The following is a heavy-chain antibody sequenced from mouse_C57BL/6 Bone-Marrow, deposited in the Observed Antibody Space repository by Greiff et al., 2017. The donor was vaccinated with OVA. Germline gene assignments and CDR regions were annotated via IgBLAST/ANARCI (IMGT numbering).Heavy chain of an antibody. CDR3: ARDYYGSSPGY. D-gene: IGHD1-1*01. J-gene: IGHJ2*01. CDR1: GYTFTSYG. V-gene: IGHV1-81*01. CDR2: IYPRSGNT. Sequence: QVQLKESGAELARPGASVKLSCKASGYTFTSYGISWVKQRTGQGLEWIGEIYPRSGNTYYNEKFKGKATLTADKSSSTAYMELRSLTSEDSAVYFCARDYYGSSPGYWGQGTTLTVSS.